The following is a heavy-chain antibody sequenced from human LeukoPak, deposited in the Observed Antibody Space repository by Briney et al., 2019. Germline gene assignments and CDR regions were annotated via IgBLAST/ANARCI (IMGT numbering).Heavy chain of an antibody. CDR3: ARRSSTSCLDY. CDR2: IYHSGST. CDR1: GYSISSGYY. J-gene: IGHJ4*02. Sequence: SETLSLTCAVSGYSISSGYYWGWIRQPPGKGLEWIGSIYHSGSTYYNPSLKSRVTISVDTSKNQFSLKLSSVTAADTAVYYCARRSSTSCLDYWGQGTLVTVSS. V-gene: IGHV4-38-2*01. D-gene: IGHD2-2*01.